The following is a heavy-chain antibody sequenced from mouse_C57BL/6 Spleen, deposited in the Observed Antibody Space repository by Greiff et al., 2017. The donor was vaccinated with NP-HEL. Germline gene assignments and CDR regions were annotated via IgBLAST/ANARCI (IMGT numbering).Heavy chain of an antibody. Sequence: EVKVVESGPELVKPGASVKIPCKASGYTFTDYNMDWVKQSHGKSLEWIGDINPNNGGTIYNQKFKGKATLTVDKSSSTAYMELRSLTSEDTAVYYCARFPYYYGSSRYYAMDYWGQGTSVTVSS. D-gene: IGHD1-1*01. CDR1: GYTFTDYN. CDR3: ARFPYYYGSSRYYAMDY. CDR2: INPNNGGT. V-gene: IGHV1-18*01. J-gene: IGHJ4*01.